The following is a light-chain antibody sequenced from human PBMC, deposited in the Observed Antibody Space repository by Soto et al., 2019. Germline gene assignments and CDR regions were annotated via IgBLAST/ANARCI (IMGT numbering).Light chain of an antibody. CDR2: DVS. CDR3: CSYAGSYTDYV. CDR1: SSDVGGYNY. J-gene: IGLJ1*01. V-gene: IGLV2-11*01. Sequence: QSALTQPASVSGSPGQSITISCTGTSSDVGGYNYVSWYQQHPGKAHKLMIYDVSKRPSGVPDRFSGSKSGNTASLTISGFQAEDEADYYCCSYAGSYTDYVFGTGTKVTVL.